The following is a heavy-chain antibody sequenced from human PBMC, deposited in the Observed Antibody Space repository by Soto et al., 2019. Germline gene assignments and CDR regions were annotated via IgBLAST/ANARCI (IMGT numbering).Heavy chain of an antibody. CDR3: ASLLPRIPAARGDYYYYGMDV. V-gene: IGHV4-34*01. CDR2: INHSGST. Sequence: PSGTPALTCAVYGGSFSGFYLSWIRQPPGRGLEVIGEINHSGSTNYNPSLKSRVTISADTSKNQFSLNVSSVTAADTAVYYCASLLPRIPAARGDYYYYGMDVWGQGTTVTVSS. J-gene: IGHJ6*02. D-gene: IGHD2-2*01. CDR1: GGSFSGFY.